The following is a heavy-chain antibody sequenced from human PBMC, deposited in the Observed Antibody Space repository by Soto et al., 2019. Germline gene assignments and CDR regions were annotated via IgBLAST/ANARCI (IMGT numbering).Heavy chain of an antibody. V-gene: IGHV3-23*01. CDR3: VKDQQQVEEFYVITFDN. CDR1: GFTFSTYA. Sequence: EVQLLDSGGHLVQPGGSLRLSCAASGFTFSTYAMSWVRQAPGKGLEWVSGISGSGGLTYYADSVRGRFTVSRDNSKNPLYLQMNSLTAEDTAVYYCVKDQQQVEEFYVITFDNWGEGTLVTVSS. J-gene: IGHJ4*02. D-gene: IGHD6-13*01. CDR2: ISGSGGLT.